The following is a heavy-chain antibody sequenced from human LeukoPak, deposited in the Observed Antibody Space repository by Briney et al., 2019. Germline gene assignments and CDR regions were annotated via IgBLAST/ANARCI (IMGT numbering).Heavy chain of an antibody. V-gene: IGHV4-34*01. CDR2: INHSGST. J-gene: IGHJ5*02. CDR1: GGSFSGYY. D-gene: IGHD6-13*01. Sequence: PSETLSLTCAVYGGSFSGYYWSWIRQPPGKGLEWIGEINHSGSTNYNPTLKSRVTISVDTSKNQFSLKLSSVTAADTAVYYCANTPGYSRFDPWGQGTLVTVSS. CDR3: ANTPGYSRFDP.